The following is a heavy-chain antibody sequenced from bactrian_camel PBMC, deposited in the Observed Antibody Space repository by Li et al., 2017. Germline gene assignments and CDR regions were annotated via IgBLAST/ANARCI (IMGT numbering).Heavy chain of an antibody. Sequence: SLRLSCATSGFTFSNYAMSWVRQAPGKGPEWVSAISSGGGSTYADSVKGRFTVSRDNAENIVYLQMKSLKPEDTARYYCAADSQALGLVVQNCPGRRHYWGQGTQVTVS. CDR2: ISSGGGST. V-gene: IGHV3S40*01. CDR1: GFTFSNYA. J-gene: IGHJ4*01. CDR3: AADSQALGLVVQNCPGRRHY. D-gene: IGHD3*01.